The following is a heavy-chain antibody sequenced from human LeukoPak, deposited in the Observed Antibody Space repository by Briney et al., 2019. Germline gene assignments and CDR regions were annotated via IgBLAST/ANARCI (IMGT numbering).Heavy chain of an antibody. J-gene: IGHJ6*02. D-gene: IGHD3-10*01. CDR2: IYTSGST. V-gene: IGHV4-4*07. CDR1: GGSISSYY. CDR3: ARDRITMVRGVISYYYGMDV. Sequence: SETLSLTCTVSGGSISSYYWSWIRQPAGKGLEWIGRIYTSGSTNYNPSLKSRVTISVDTSKNQFSLKLSSVTAADTAVYHCARDRITMVRGVISYYYGMDVWGQGTTVTVSS.